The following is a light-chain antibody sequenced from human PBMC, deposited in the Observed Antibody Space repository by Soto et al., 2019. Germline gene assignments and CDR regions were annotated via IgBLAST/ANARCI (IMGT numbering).Light chain of an antibody. Sequence: DIVMTQSPDSLAVSLGERATINCKSSQSVLYSSNDKNYLDWYQQKPGQPPKLLIYWASTRESGVPDRFSGSGPVTDFTLSISSLQAADVAVYYCQQYYSNPWTFGQGTKVEIK. CDR2: WAS. V-gene: IGKV4-1*01. CDR1: QSVLYSSNDKNY. CDR3: QQYYSNPWT. J-gene: IGKJ1*01.